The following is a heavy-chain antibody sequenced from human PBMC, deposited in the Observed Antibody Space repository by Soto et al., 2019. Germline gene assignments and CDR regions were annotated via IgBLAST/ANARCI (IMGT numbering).Heavy chain of an antibody. J-gene: IGHJ4*02. CDR2: VAYDGHTK. V-gene: IGHV3-30*18. Sequence: QVQLVESGGGVVQPGRSLRLSCAASGFTFSTYGMHWIRQAPGKGLEWVAVVAYDGHTKFYADSVRGRFTVSRDNSKSTVYLQLDSLRAEDTAVYYCGKEYDDSPYYITSEYWGQGTLVTVSS. CDR1: GFTFSTYG. CDR3: GKEYDDSPYYITSEY. D-gene: IGHD3-22*01.